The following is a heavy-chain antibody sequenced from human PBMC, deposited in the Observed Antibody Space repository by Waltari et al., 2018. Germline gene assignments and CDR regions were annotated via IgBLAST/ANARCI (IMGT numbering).Heavy chain of an antibody. CDR2: TYSNGES. J-gene: IGHJ5*01. V-gene: IGHV4-61*02. CDR1: AGPITSENYY. CDR3: ARGDDRPARYFFDS. D-gene: IGHD3-16*01. Sequence: QVQLRESGPGLVKPSQTLSLTCSVAAGPITSENYYWGWVRKAAEKGLEWSGRTYSNGESRYSPSLDRRVTISVDRSRNQFSLSLRSVTVADTAIYFCARGDDRPARYFFDSWGQGILVTVSS.